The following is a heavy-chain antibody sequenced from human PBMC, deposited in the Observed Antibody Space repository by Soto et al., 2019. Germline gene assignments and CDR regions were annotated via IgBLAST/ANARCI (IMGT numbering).Heavy chain of an antibody. Sequence: APVKVSCKASGYTFTSYGISWVRQAPGQGLEWVGWISGYDGKKDYAQKFQGRVTMTTDTSTSTGYMDLRSLRSDDTAVYYCARHNSQWPNWFDPWGQETLVTVSS. V-gene: IGHV1-18*01. CDR2: ISGYDGKK. CDR1: GYTFTSYG. CDR3: ARHNSQWPNWFDP. D-gene: IGHD1-1*01. J-gene: IGHJ5*02.